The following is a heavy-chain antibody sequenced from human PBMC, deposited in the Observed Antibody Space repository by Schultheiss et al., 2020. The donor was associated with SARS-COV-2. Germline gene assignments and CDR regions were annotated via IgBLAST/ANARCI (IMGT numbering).Heavy chain of an antibody. V-gene: IGHV4-59*12. CDR2: INHSGST. J-gene: IGHJ4*02. D-gene: IGHD3-10*01. CDR1: GGSISSYY. Sequence: SETLSLTCTVSGGSISSYYWSWIRQPPGKGLEWIGEINHSGSTYDNPSLKSRVTMSVDTSKNQFSLKLSSVTAADTAVYYCARSRDYYYGSGSYYSFDYWGQGTLVTVSS. CDR3: ARSRDYYYGSGSYYSFDY.